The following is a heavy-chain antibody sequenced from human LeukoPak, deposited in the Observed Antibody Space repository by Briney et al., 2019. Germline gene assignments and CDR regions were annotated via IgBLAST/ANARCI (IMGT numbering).Heavy chain of an antibody. V-gene: IGHV4-59*05. CDR2: IYYSGST. CDR1: GGSISSYY. CDR3: ARQRGTRFDP. J-gene: IGHJ5*02. Sequence: SETLSLTCTVSGGSISSYYWSWIRQPPGKGLEWIGSIYYSGSTYYNPSLKSRVTISVDTSKNQFSLKLSSVTAADTAVYYCARQRGTRFDPWGQGTLVTVSS. D-gene: IGHD1-26*01.